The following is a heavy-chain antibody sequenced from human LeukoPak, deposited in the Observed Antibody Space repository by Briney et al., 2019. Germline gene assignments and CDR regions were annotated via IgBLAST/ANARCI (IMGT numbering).Heavy chain of an antibody. J-gene: IGHJ6*03. V-gene: IGHV3-30*02. CDR1: GFTFSSYG. D-gene: IGHD6-6*01. CDR2: IRYDGNNK. CDR3: AKGHMAARLGYMDV. Sequence: GGSLRLSCAASGFTFSSYGMHWVRQAPGKGLEWVAFIRYDGNNKYYADSVKGRFTISRDNSKNTLYLQMNSLRAEDTAVYYCAKGHMAARLGYMDVWGKGTTVTVSS.